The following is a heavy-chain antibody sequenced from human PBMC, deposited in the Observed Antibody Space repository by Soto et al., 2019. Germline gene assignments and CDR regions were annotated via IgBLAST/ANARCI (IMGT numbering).Heavy chain of an antibody. J-gene: IGHJ6*02. V-gene: IGHV3-30*18. Sequence: GGSLRLSCAASGFTFSSYGMHWVRQAPGKGLEWVAVISYDGSNKYYADSVKGRFTISRDNSKNTLYLQMNSLRAEDTAVYYCAKSLMAGTSWGEYYYYYGMDVWGQGTTVTVS. D-gene: IGHD2-2*01. CDR3: AKSLMAGTSWGEYYYYYGMDV. CDR1: GFTFSSYG. CDR2: ISYDGSNK.